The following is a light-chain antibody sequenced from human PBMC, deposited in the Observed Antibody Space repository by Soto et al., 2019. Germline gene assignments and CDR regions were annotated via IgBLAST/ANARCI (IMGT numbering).Light chain of an antibody. CDR2: GAS. Sequence: VMTQSPATLSVSPGERATLSCRASQTVGTNLAWFQQQPGQAPRLLIYGASTRATGVPARFSGTGSGSEFSLTISSLQSEDFAIYYCHQYKNWPVTFGQGTKLEIK. CDR3: HQYKNWPVT. J-gene: IGKJ2*01. V-gene: IGKV3-15*01. CDR1: QTVGTN.